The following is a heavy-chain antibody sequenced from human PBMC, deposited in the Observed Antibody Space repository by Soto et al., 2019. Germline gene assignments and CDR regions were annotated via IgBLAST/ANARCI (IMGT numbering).Heavy chain of an antibody. J-gene: IGHJ4*02. CDR1: GFTFSTSW. CDR3: ARGPRHRDAY. V-gene: IGHV3-7*05. CDR2: IKQDGSEE. Sequence: EVQLVESGGGLVQPGGSLKLSCSASGFTFSTSWMSWVRQAPGKGLEWVANIKQDGSEEYYVDSVKGRFTVSRDNAKNSLYLQMNSLRVEDTAVYFCARGPRHRDAYWGLGTLVTVSS.